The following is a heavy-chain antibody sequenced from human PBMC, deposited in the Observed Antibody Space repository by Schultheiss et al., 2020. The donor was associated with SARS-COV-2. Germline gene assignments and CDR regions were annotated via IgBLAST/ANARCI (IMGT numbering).Heavy chain of an antibody. CDR3: ARGGGGLSGDFWSGYYTVTPYGLDV. CDR1: GGSFSGYY. CDR2: INHSGST. D-gene: IGHD3-3*01. Sequence: SETLSLTCAVYGGSFSGYYWSWIRQPPGKGLEWIGEINHSGSTNYNPSLKSRVTISVDTSKNQFSLKLSSVTAADTAVYYCARGGGGLSGDFWSGYYTVTPYGLDVWGQGTTVTVSS. V-gene: IGHV4-34*01. J-gene: IGHJ6*02.